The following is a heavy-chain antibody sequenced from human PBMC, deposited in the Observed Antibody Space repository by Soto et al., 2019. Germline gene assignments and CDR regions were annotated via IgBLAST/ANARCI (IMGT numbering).Heavy chain of an antibody. CDR3: ARWNGYGDY. D-gene: IGHD1-1*01. CDR2: FTGGSGTT. CDR1: GFTVSTYG. J-gene: IGHJ4*02. Sequence: EVQLLESGGGLVQPGGSLRLSCAASGFTVSTYGVTWVRQAPGKGLEWVSGFTGGSGTTHYADSVTGRFTITRDNSNNTVYLQMNSLRVEDTAVYYCARWNGYGDYWGRGTLVTVSS. V-gene: IGHV3-23*01.